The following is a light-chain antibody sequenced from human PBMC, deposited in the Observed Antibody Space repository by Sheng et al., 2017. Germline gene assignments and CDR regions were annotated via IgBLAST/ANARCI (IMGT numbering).Light chain of an antibody. Sequence: DIQMTQSPSSLSASVGDRVTITCRASQSISSYLNWYQQKPGKAPKLLIYAASSLQSGVPSRFSGSGFGTEFTLTISSLQPEDFATYYCQQSHNTPPLTFGPGPEWISN. J-gene: IGKJ3*01. CDR2: AAS. CDR3: QQSHNTPPLT. CDR1: QSISSY. V-gene: IGKV1-39*01.